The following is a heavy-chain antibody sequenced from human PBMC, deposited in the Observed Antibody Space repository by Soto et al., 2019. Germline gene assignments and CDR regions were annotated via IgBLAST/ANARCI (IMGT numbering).Heavy chain of an antibody. CDR2: TYYRSRWYN. CDR3: AGTTSHQWYYMDV. V-gene: IGHV6-1*01. J-gene: IGHJ6*03. Sequence: SQTLSLTCAISGDSLSSNIAAWNWIRLSPSRGLEWLARTYYRSRWYNDYAVSVRSRITVNPDTSKNQFSLQLTSVTPEDTAVYYCAGTTSHQWYYMDVWGKGTTVTVSS. D-gene: IGHD1-7*01. CDR1: GDSLSSNIAA.